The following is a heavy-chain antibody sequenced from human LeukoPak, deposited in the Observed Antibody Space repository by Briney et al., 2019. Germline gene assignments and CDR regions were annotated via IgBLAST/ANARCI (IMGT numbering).Heavy chain of an antibody. CDR3: AKDVAGSGSYGFDY. CDR1: GFTFSSYS. V-gene: IGHV3-21*04. CDR2: ISSSSSYI. D-gene: IGHD3-16*01. Sequence: GGSLRLSCAASGFTFSSYSMNWVRQAPGKGLEWVSSISSSSSYIYYADSVKGRFTISRDNAKNSLYLQMNSLRAEDTAIYYCAKDVAGSGSYGFDYWGQGTLVTVSS. J-gene: IGHJ4*02.